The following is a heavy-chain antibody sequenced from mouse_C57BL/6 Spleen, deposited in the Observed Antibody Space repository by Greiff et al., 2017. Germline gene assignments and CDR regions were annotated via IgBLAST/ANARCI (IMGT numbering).Heavy chain of an antibody. D-gene: IGHD2-1*01. V-gene: IGHV1-82*01. Sequence: VQLQQSGPELVKPGASVKISCKASGYAFSSSWMNWVKQRPGKGLEWIGRIYPGDGDTNYNGKFKGKATLTADKSSSTAYMQLSSLTSEDSAVYFCAVGVIYCGNLLYWYFDVWGTGTTVTVSS. J-gene: IGHJ1*03. CDR2: IYPGDGDT. CDR1: GYAFSSSW. CDR3: AVGVIYCGNLLYWYFDV.